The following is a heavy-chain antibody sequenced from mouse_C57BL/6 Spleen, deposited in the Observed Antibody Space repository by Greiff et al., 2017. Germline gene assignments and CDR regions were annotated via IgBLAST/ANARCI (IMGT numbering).Heavy chain of an antibody. CDR2: INPSNGGT. CDR3: ANAGSSYWYCDV. V-gene: IGHV1-53*01. Sequence: VQLQQPGTELVQPGASVKLSCTASGYTFTSYWMHWVKQRPGQGLEWIGNINPSNGGTNYNAKFKSKATLTVDKSSSTAYMQLSSLTSGDSAVYYGANAGSSYWYCDVWGKGTTVTVSS. D-gene: IGHD1-1*01. J-gene: IGHJ1*03. CDR1: GYTFTSYW.